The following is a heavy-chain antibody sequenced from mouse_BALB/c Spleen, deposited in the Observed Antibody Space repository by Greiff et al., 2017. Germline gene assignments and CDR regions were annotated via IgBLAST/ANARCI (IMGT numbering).Heavy chain of an antibody. CDR3: ARSINDYDGESLYFDY. Sequence: EVQLQQSGPSLVKPSQTLSLTCSVTGDSITSGYWNWIRKFPGNKLEYMGYISYSGSTYYNPSLKSRISITRDTSKNQYYLQLNSVTTEDTATYYCARSINDYDGESLYFDYWGQGTTLTVSS. J-gene: IGHJ2*01. D-gene: IGHD2-4*01. CDR2: ISYSGST. CDR1: GDSITSGY. V-gene: IGHV3-8*02.